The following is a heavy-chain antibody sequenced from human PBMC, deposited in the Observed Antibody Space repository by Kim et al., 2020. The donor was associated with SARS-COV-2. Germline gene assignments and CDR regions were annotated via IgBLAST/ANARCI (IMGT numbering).Heavy chain of an antibody. J-gene: IGHJ6*02. D-gene: IGHD1-26*01. V-gene: IGHV3-30-3*01. CDR2: ISYDGSNK. CDR1: GFTFSSYV. Sequence: GGSLRLSCAASGFTFSSYVMHWVRQAPGKGLEWVAVISYDGSNKYYADSVKGRFTISRDNSKNTLYLQMSTLRAEDTAVYYCARGRSGSYYYGLDVWGQG. CDR3: ARGRSGSYYYGLDV.